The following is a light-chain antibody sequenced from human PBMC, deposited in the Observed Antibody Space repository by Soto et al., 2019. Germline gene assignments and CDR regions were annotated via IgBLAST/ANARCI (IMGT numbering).Light chain of an antibody. CDR2: GAS. CDR1: QSVSSN. J-gene: IGKJ5*01. Sequence: EIVMTQSPATLPVSPGERATLSCRASQSVSSNLAWFQQKPGQAPRLLIYGASTRATGIPARFSGSGSGTEFTLTISSLQSEDFAIYFCQQYSNWPSLTFGQGTRLEIK. V-gene: IGKV3-15*01. CDR3: QQYSNWPSLT.